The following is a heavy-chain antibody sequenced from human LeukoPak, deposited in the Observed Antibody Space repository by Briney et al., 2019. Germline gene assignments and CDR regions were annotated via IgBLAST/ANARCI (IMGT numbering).Heavy chain of an antibody. Sequence: GGSLRLSCAASGFTFSSYGMHWVRQAPGKGLEWVAVISYDGSNKYYADSVKGRFTISRDNSKNTLYLQMNSLRAGDTAVYYCAKDYSSSWYVYYYYGMDVWGKGTTVTVSS. CDR1: GFTFSSYG. J-gene: IGHJ6*04. V-gene: IGHV3-30*18. CDR2: ISYDGSNK. D-gene: IGHD6-13*01. CDR3: AKDYSSSWYVYYYYGMDV.